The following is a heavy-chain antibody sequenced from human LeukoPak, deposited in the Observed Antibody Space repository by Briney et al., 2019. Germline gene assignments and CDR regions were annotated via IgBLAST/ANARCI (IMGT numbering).Heavy chain of an antibody. CDR3: ARLGTIFGVVIRAPLFDY. D-gene: IGHD3-3*01. CDR1: GGSFSGYY. CDR2: INHSGST. J-gene: IGHJ4*02. V-gene: IGHV4-34*01. Sequence: SETLSLTCAVYGGSFSGYYWSWIRQPPGKGLEWIGEINHSGSTNYNPSLKSRVTISVDTSKNQFSLKLSSVTAADTAVYYCARLGTIFGVVIRAPLFDYWGQGTLVTVSS.